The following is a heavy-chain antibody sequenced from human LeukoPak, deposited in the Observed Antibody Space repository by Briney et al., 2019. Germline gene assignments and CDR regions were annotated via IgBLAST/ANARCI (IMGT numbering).Heavy chain of an antibody. V-gene: IGHV4-4*07. Sequence: SETLSLTCSVPGGAIISYYWSCIRQPPGKRPEWSARIYPTGNTDYNPSLKTRVTMSTDLSKKQFSLRLRSVTAADTAVYYCARLKFYDSTGYSPGYYMDVWGKGTAVTVSS. D-gene: IGHD3-22*01. CDR3: ARLKFYDSTGYSPGYYMDV. J-gene: IGHJ6*03. CDR1: GGAIISYY. CDR2: IYPTGNT.